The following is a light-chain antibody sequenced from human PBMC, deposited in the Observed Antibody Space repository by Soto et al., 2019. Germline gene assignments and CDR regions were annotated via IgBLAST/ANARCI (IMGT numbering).Light chain of an antibody. CDR3: QQYNNWPPKT. CDR1: QSVRND. J-gene: IGKJ1*01. CDR2: GAS. V-gene: IGKV3D-15*01. Sequence: EMVMTQSPDTLSVSPGERITLSCRASQSVRNDLAWYQQKPGQAPRLLIYGASTRATGIPARFSGSGSGTEFTLTISSLQSEDLAVYYCQQYNNWPPKTFGQGTKVDIK.